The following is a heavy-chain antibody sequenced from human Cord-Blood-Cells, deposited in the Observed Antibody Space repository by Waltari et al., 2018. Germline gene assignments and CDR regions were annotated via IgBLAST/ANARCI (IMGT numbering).Heavy chain of an antibody. CDR1: GYTFTGYY. J-gene: IGHJ4*02. D-gene: IGHD4-17*01. V-gene: IGHV1-2*04. Sequence: QVQLVQSGAEVKKPGASVKVSCKASGYTFTGYYMHWVRQAPGQGLEWMGWINPNSGGTNYAQKCQGWVTMTRDTSISTAYMELSRLRSDDTAVYYCARARADGDYYYFDYWGQGTLVTVSA. CDR3: ARARADGDYYYFDY. CDR2: INPNSGGT.